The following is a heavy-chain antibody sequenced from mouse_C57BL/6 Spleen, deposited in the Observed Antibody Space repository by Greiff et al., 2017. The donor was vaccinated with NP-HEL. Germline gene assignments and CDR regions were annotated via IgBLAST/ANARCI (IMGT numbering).Heavy chain of an antibody. CDR2: IDPSDSYT. V-gene: IGHV1-50*01. Sequence: QVQLQQPGAELVKPGASVKLSCKASGYTFTSYWMQWVKQRPGQGLEWIGEIDPSDSYTNYNQKFKGKATLTVDTSSSTAYMQLSSLTSEDSAVYYWARHSSGYAPMDYWGQGTSVTVSS. CDR3: ARHSSGYAPMDY. CDR1: GYTFTSYW. J-gene: IGHJ4*01. D-gene: IGHD3-2*02.